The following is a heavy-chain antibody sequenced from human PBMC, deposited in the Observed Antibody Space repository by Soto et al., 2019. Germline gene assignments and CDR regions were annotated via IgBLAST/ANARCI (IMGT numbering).Heavy chain of an antibody. CDR2: IWYDGSNK. CDR3: ARDPQGVLDY. V-gene: IGHV3-33*01. J-gene: IGHJ4*02. CDR1: GFTFSSYG. D-gene: IGHD3-16*01. Sequence: QVQLVESGGGVVQPGRSLRLSCAASGFTFSSYGMHWVRQAPGKGLEWVAVIWYDGSNKYYADSVKGRFTISRDNPKNTVYLQMNSLRAEDTAVYYCARDPQGVLDYWGQGTLVTVSS.